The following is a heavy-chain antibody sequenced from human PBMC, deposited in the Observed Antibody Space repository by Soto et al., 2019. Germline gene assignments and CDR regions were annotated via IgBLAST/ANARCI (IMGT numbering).Heavy chain of an antibody. D-gene: IGHD3-10*01. J-gene: IGHJ4*02. Sequence: PGESLKISCRGSEYSFPGYWVGWVRQKPGKGLEWMGIIHPGDSDTRYSPSFQGQVTISADKSISTAFLQWRTLKPSATAMYYCARRRDYSGSSPFDYWAQGTLVTVSS. CDR2: IHPGDSDT. CDR1: EYSFPGYW. CDR3: ARRRDYSGSSPFDY. V-gene: IGHV5-51*01.